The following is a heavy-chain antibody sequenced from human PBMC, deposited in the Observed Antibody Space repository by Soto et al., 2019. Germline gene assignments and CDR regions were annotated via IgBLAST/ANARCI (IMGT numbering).Heavy chain of an antibody. CDR3: ARPIGGNLTVNPYDF. CDR1: GGSISSSNHY. D-gene: IGHD3-16*01. CDR2: IYYNGNT. V-gene: IGHV4-39*01. Sequence: PSETLSLTCSVSGGSISSSNHYWGWIRQPPGKGLEWIGSIYYNGNTYYNPSLKSRVTISVDTSKNQFSLKMSSVTAADTAVYYCARPIGGNLTVNPYDFWGQGTQVTVSS. J-gene: IGHJ4*02.